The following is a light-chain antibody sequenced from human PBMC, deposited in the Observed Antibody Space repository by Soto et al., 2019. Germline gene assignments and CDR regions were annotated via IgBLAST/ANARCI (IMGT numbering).Light chain of an antibody. Sequence: EIVLTQSPATLSLSPAERATLSCRASQSVSSYLAWYQQKPGQAPRLLIYDASNRATGIPARFSGSGSGTDFTLSISRLEPEDFAVYYCKQRSNWLYTFGQETKLEIK. CDR1: QSVSSY. CDR3: KQRSNWLYT. V-gene: IGKV3-11*01. CDR2: DAS. J-gene: IGKJ2*01.